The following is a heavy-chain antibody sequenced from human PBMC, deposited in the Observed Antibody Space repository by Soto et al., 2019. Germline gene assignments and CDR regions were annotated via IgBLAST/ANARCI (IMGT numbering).Heavy chain of an antibody. V-gene: IGHV3-9*01. CDR2: INWSSGSI. Sequence: GGSLRLSCAASGFTFDYYAMRWVRQVPGKGLEWVSGINWSSGSIGYGDSVKGRFAISRDNAKNSLHLQMNSLSAEDTAFYYCVKDESINWYSGHFRHWGQGTLVTVSS. D-gene: IGHD6-13*01. J-gene: IGHJ1*01. CDR3: VKDESINWYSGHFRH. CDR1: GFTFDYYA.